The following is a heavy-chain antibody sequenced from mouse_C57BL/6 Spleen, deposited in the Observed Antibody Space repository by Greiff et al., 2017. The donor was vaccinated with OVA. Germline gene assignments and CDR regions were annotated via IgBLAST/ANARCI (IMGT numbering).Heavy chain of an antibody. J-gene: IGHJ1*03. D-gene: IGHD1-1*01. Sequence: QVQLQQPGTELVKPGASGKRSCKASGYTFNSYWMHWVKQRPGQGLEWIGNINPSNGGTNYNEKFKSKATMTVDKSSSTAYMQLSSLKSTDSAVYYCASNGLYYGSSYWYFDVWGTGTPVTVSS. V-gene: IGHV1-53*01. CDR1: GYTFNSYW. CDR2: INPSNGGT. CDR3: ASNGLYYGSSYWYFDV.